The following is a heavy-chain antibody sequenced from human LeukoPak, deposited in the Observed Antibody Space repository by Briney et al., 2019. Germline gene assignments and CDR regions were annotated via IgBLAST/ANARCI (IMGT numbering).Heavy chain of an antibody. CDR1: GYSISSGYS. V-gene: IGHV4-38-2*02. J-gene: IGHJ4*02. D-gene: IGHD2-2*01. Sequence: PSQTLSLTCTVSGYSISSGYSWGWIRQPPGKGLEWIGSIYHSGSTYYNPSLKSRVTISVDTSKKQFSLKLSSVTAADTAVYYCASYCSSTSCRFDYWGQGTLVTVSS. CDR3: ASYCSSTSCRFDY. CDR2: IYHSGST.